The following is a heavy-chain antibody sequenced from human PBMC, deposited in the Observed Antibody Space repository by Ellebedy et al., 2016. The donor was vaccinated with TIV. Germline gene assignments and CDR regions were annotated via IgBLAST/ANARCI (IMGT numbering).Heavy chain of an antibody. V-gene: IGHV1-18*01. CDR1: GYTFSRHG. Sequence: AASVQVSCKTSGYTFSRHGLKWVRQAPGQGLEWMGWISTYSGNTKYAQKFQGRVTMTTDTSTGTAYMELRSLTSDDTAVYYCAREADSDALDIWGQGTMVIVSS. D-gene: IGHD2-15*01. CDR3: AREADSDALDI. J-gene: IGHJ3*02. CDR2: ISTYSGNT.